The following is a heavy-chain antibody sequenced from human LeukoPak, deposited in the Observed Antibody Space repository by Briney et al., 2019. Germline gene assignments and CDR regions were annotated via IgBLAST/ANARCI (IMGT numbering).Heavy chain of an antibody. CDR2: ISGDGGST. CDR3: AKVFDILTGYSHFGY. V-gene: IGHV3-43*02. Sequence: PGGSLRLSCAASGFTFDDYAMHWVRQAPGKGLEWVSLISGDGGSTYYADSVKGRFTISRDNSKNSLYLQMNSLRTEDTALYYCAKVFDILTGYSHFGYWGQGTLVTVSS. J-gene: IGHJ4*02. D-gene: IGHD3-9*01. CDR1: GFTFDDYA.